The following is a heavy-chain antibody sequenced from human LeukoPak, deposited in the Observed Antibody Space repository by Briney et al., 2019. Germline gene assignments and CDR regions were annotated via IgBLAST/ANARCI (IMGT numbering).Heavy chain of an antibody. J-gene: IGHJ4*02. CDR3: ATFLLGGNFDY. V-gene: IGHV4-59*08. CDR1: GGSISSYY. D-gene: IGHD1-26*01. CDR2: IYYSGST. Sequence: SETLSLTCTVSGGSISSYYWSWIRQPPGKGLEWIGYIYYSGSTNYNPSLKSRVTISVDTSKNQFSLKLSSVTAADTAVYYCATFLLGGNFDYWGQGNLVTVSS.